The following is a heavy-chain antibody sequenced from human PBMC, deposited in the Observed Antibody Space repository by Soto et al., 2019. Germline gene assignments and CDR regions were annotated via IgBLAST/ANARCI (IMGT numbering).Heavy chain of an antibody. CDR2: IYYSGST. CDR3: ARHGGEYYDSRYYFDY. CDR1: GGSISSYY. Sequence: SETLSLTCTVSGGSISSYYWSWIRQPPGKGLEWIGYIYYSGSTNYNPSLKSRVTISVDTSKNQFSLKLSSVTAADTAVYYCARHGGEYYDSRYYFDYWGQGTLVTVSS. V-gene: IGHV4-59*08. D-gene: IGHD3-22*01. J-gene: IGHJ4*02.